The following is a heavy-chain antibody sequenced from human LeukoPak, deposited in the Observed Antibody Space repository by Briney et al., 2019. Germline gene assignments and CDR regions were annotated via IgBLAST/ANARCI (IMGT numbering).Heavy chain of an antibody. D-gene: IGHD3-3*01. Sequence: GGSLRLSCAASGFTFSNYFMSWVRQAPGKGLEWVANINKDGSGTSYADSVKGRFTISRDNAKNSLYLQMNSLRAEDTAVYYCARDGRIPLTIFGVVTTYDYYYYGMDVWGQGTTVTVSS. CDR1: GFTFSNYF. V-gene: IGHV3-7*01. CDR2: INKDGSGT. J-gene: IGHJ6*02. CDR3: ARDGRIPLTIFGVVTTYDYYYYGMDV.